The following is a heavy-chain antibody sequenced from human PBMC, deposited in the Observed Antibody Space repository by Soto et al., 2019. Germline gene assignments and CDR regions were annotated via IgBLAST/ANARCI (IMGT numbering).Heavy chain of an antibody. CDR2: FDPEDGET. V-gene: IGHV1-24*01. CDR1: GYTLTELS. J-gene: IGHJ6*02. CDR3: ATVLRGSGYRASDGMDV. D-gene: IGHD3-22*01. Sequence: ASVKVSCKVSGYTLTELSMHWVRQAPGKGLEWMGGFDPEDGETIYAQKFQGRVTMTEDTSTDTAYMELSSLRSEDTAVYYCATVLRGSGYRASDGMDVWGQGTTVTVSS.